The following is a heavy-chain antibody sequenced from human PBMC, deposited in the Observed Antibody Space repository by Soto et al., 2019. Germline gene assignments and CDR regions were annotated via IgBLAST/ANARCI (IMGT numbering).Heavy chain of an antibody. D-gene: IGHD4-17*01. CDR3: ARSLRNYGDWAFDF. CDR2: IYYTGRT. V-gene: IGHV4-39*01. CDR1: GASISESSHY. Sequence: QLLLQESGPGLVKPSETLSLTCAVSGASISESSHYWAWIRQPPGKGLEWIASIYYTGRTYYNPPLRCRLTISIETSRDQFSLNLRYVTAADMAVYYCARSLRNYGDWAFDFWGQGTLVPVCS. J-gene: IGHJ4*02.